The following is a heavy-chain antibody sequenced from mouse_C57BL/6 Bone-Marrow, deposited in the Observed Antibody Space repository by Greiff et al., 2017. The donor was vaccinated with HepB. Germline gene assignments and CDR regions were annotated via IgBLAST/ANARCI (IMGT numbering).Heavy chain of an antibody. Sequence: QVQLQQSGAELVKPGASVKLSCKASGYTFTSYWMQWVKQRPGQGLEWIGEIDPSDSYTNYNQKFKGKATLTVDTSSSTAYMQLRSLTSEDSAVYYCARGYYGSRGFAYWGQGTLVTVSA. D-gene: IGHD1-1*01. CDR1: GYTFTSYW. J-gene: IGHJ3*01. CDR2: IDPSDSYT. V-gene: IGHV1-50*01. CDR3: ARGYYGSRGFAY.